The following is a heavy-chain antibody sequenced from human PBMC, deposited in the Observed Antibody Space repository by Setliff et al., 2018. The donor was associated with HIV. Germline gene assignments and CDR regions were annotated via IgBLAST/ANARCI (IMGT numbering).Heavy chain of an antibody. Sequence: KASETLSLTCAVYGGSFSGYYWTWIRQPPGKGLGWIGDINHSGKTNYNRSLKSRVTISLDASKNQFSLRLTSVTAADTAVYYCAREGGTGRSSWYGAYWYDPWGQGTLVTVSS. J-gene: IGHJ5*02. D-gene: IGHD6-13*01. V-gene: IGHV4-34*01. CDR1: GGSFSGYY. CDR3: AREGGTGRSSWYGAYWYDP. CDR2: INHSGKT.